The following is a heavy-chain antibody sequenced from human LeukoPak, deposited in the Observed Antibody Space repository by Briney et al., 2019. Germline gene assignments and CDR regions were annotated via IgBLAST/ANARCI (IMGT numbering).Heavy chain of an antibody. CDR3: ARAVPNGSGSYPKGVGYYYYYMDV. J-gene: IGHJ6*03. Sequence: GGSLRLSCAASGFTFSSYSMNWVRQAPGKGLEWVSSISSSSSYIYYADSVKGRFTISRDNAKNSLYLQMNSLRAGDTAVYYCARAVPNGSGSYPKGVGYYYYYMDVWGKGTTVTISS. CDR2: ISSSSSYI. CDR1: GFTFSSYS. D-gene: IGHD3-10*01. V-gene: IGHV3-21*01.